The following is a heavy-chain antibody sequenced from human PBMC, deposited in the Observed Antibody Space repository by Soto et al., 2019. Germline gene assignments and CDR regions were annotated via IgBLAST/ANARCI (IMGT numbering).Heavy chain of an antibody. J-gene: IGHJ4*02. D-gene: IGHD3-16*01. CDR2: ISGSGGST. CDR1: GFTFSSYA. V-gene: IGHV3-23*01. CDR3: AKALYDYIWGSLATLGGFDY. Sequence: GGSLRLSCAASGFTFSSYAMSWVRQAPGKGLEWVSAISGSGGSTYYADSVKGRFTISRDNSKNTLYLQMNSLRAEDTAVYYCAKALYDYIWGSLATLGGFDYWGQGTLVTVSS.